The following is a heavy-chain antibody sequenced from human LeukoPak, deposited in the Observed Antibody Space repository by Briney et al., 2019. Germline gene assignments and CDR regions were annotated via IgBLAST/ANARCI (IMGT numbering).Heavy chain of an antibody. D-gene: IGHD2-15*01. V-gene: IGHV3-23*01. CDR3: AKECSGGSCYSNSQYYYYGMDV. J-gene: IGHJ6*02. Sequence: GGSLRLSCAASGFTFSSSAMSWVLQAPGKGLEWVSAISGGGGTTYYADSVKGRFIISRDNSKSTLYLQMNSLRAEDTAVFYCAKECSGGSCYSNSQYYYYGMDVWGQGTTVTVSS. CDR1: GFTFSSSA. CDR2: ISGGGGTT.